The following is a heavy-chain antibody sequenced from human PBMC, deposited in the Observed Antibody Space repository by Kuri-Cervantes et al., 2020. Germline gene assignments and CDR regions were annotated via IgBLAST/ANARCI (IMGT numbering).Heavy chain of an antibody. J-gene: IGHJ4*02. D-gene: IGHD3-10*01. Sequence: ESLKISCTVSGGSISSYYWSWIRQPPGKGLEWIGYIYYSGSTNYNPSLKSRVTMSVDSSKNQFSLKLTSVTAADTAVYYCARAWFGEFGGYFDYWGQGTLVTDSS. CDR3: ARAWFGEFGGYFDY. CDR1: GGSISSYY. V-gene: IGHV4-59*13. CDR2: IYYSGST.